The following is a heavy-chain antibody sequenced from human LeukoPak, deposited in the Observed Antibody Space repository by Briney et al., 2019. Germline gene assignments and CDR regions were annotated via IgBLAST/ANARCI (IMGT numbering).Heavy chain of an antibody. V-gene: IGHV1-18*01. CDR2: ISAYNGNT. CDR1: GYTFTSYG. CDR3: ALVLYGDYYFDY. D-gene: IGHD4-17*01. J-gene: IGHJ4*02. Sequence: ASVKVSCKASGYTFTSYGISWVRQAPGQGLEWMGWISAYNGNTSYAQKLQGRVTMTTDTSTSTAYMELRSLRSDDTAVYYCALVLYGDYYFDYWGQGTLVTVSS.